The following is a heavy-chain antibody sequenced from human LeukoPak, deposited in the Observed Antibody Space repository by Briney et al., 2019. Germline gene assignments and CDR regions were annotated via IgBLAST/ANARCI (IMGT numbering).Heavy chain of an antibody. D-gene: IGHD3-22*01. J-gene: IGHJ4*02. CDR2: ITAGGDYT. CDR1: GFTFSSYA. V-gene: IGHV3-23*01. CDR3: VKVKFEGSDYYPHGSSFDY. Sequence: PGGSLRLSCAASGFTFSSYAMSWVRQAPGKGLEWVSTITAGGDYTYYADSVKGRFTISGDNSKNTLYLQMNSLRDEDTAVYYCVKVKFEGSDYYPHGSSFDYWGQGSLVTVSS.